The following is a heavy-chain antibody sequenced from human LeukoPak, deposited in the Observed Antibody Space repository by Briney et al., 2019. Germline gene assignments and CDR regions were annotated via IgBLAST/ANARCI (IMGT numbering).Heavy chain of an antibody. CDR2: IYYSGST. CDR3: ARDCSGASCYDY. J-gene: IGHJ4*02. CDR1: GYSISSTNW. Sequence: PSDTLSLTCAVSGYSISSTNWWGWIRQPPGKGLEWIGYIYYSGSTYYNPSLKSRVTISLDTPRNQFSLKLSSVTAADTAVYYCARDCSGASCYDYWGQGTLVTVSS. D-gene: IGHD2-15*01. V-gene: IGHV4-28*03.